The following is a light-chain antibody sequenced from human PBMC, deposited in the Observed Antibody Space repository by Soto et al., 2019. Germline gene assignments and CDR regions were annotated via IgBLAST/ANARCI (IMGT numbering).Light chain of an antibody. CDR3: QQYNNWPPYT. CDR2: GAS. CDR1: QSVSSN. V-gene: IGKV3-15*01. J-gene: IGKJ2*01. Sequence: EIVMTQSPATLSVSPGERATLSCRASQSVSSNLAWYQQKPGQAPRLLIYGASTRATGIPARFSGSGSGTEFTLTIGSLQSGDFAVYYCQQYNNWPPYTFGQGTKLEIK.